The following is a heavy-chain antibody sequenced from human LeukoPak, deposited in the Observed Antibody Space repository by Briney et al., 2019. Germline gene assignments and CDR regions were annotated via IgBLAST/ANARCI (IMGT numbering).Heavy chain of an antibody. J-gene: IGHJ6*02. V-gene: IGHV3-53*01. D-gene: IGHD6-19*01. CDR2: IYSGGST. Sequence: GGSLRLSCAASGFTVSSNYMSWVRQAPGKGLEWVSVIYSGGSTYYADSVKGRFTISRDNSKNTLYLQMNSLRAEDTAVYYCARDLRAIAVAGTGYYYGMDVWGQGTTVTVSS. CDR3: ARDLRAIAVAGTGYYYGMDV. CDR1: GFTVSSNY.